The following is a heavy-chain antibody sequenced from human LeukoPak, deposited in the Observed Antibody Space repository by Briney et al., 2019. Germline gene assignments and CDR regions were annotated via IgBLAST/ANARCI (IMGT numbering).Heavy chain of an antibody. CDR1: GFTFSSYS. V-gene: IGHV3-21*01. Sequence: GGSLRLSCAASGFTFSSYSMNWVRQAPGKGLEWVSSISSTSSYINYADSVKGRFTISRDNAKNSLYLQMNSLRAEDTAVYYCARCWGSGSYLFDAFDIWGQGTMVTVSS. J-gene: IGHJ3*02. CDR3: ARCWGSGSYLFDAFDI. CDR2: ISSTSSYI. D-gene: IGHD1-26*01.